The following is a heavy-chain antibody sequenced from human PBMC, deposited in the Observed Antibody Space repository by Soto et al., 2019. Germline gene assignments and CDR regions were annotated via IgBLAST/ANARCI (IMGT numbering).Heavy chain of an antibody. J-gene: IGHJ2*01. D-gene: IGHD2-15*01. CDR3: ASRYCSGGSCYLWYFDL. CDR2: ISSSSSYI. V-gene: IGHV3-21*01. CDR1: GFTFSSYS. Sequence: EVQLVESGGGLVKPGGSLRLSCAASGFTFSSYSMNWVRQAPGKGLEWVSSISSSSSYIYYADSVKGRFTISRDNDKNSLYLQMNSLRAEDTAVYYCASRYCSGGSCYLWYFDLWGRGTLVTVSS.